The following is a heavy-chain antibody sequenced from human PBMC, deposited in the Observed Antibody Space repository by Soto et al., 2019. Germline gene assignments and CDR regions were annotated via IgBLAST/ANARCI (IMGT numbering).Heavy chain of an antibody. CDR3: ARYGEVTPRRYGMDV. Sequence: QVQLQQWGAGLLKPSETLSLTCAVYGGSFSGYQWSWIRQAPGKGLEWIGEINHSGSTNYNPSLKSRVTISIDTSKNQFSLMLSSVTAADTAMYYCARYGEVTPRRYGMDVWGQGTTVTVSS. V-gene: IGHV4-34*01. J-gene: IGHJ6*02. CDR2: INHSGST. D-gene: IGHD3-16*01. CDR1: GGSFSGYQ.